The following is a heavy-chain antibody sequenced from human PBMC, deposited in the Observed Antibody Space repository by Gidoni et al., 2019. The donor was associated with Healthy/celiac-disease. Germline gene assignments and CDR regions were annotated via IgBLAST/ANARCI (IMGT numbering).Heavy chain of an antibody. J-gene: IGHJ5*02. CDR3: AKALYYDSSAAGWFDP. CDR1: GFTFSSYA. Sequence: EVQLLEYGGGLVQPGGSLRLSCSASGFTFSSYAMSWVRQAPGKGLEWVSAISGSGGSTYYADSVKGRFTISRDNSKNTLYLQMNSLRAEDTAVYYCAKALYYDSSAAGWFDPWGQGTLVTVSS. V-gene: IGHV3-23*01. D-gene: IGHD3-22*01. CDR2: ISGSGGST.